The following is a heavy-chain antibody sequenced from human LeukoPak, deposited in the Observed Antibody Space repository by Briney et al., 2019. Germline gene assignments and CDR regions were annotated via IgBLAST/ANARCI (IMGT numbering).Heavy chain of an antibody. J-gene: IGHJ4*02. V-gene: IGHV3-23*01. CDR1: GFTFSSYA. CDR2: ISGSGGST. CDR3: AKVSHSRWIFYYFDY. D-gene: IGHD6-13*01. Sequence: QTGGSLRLSCAASGFTFSSYAMSRVRQAPGKGLEWVSAISGSGGSTYYADSVRGRFTISRDNSKNALYLQMNSLRADDTAVYYCAKVSHSRWIFYYFDYWGQGTLVTVSS.